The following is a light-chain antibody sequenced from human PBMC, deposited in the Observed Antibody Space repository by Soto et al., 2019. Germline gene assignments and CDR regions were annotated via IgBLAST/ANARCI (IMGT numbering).Light chain of an antibody. V-gene: IGLV1-51*02. CDR1: SYNIGNNY. CDR3: GTWDSSLSAGV. Sequence: QSVLTQPPSVSAAPGQKVTISCSGSSYNIGNNYVSWYQQLPGTAPTLLIYENNKRPSGIPDRFSGSKSGTSATLGITGLQTGDEADYYCGTWDSSLSAGVFGGGTKLTVL. CDR2: ENN. J-gene: IGLJ3*02.